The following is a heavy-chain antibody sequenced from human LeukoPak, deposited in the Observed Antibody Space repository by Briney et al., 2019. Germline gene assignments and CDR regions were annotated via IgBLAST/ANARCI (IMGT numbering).Heavy chain of an antibody. Sequence: ASVKVSCKASRYTFTSYGISWVRQAPGPGLEWMGWISAYNGNTNYAQKLQGRVTMTTDTSTSTAYMELRSLRSDDTAVYYCASSLVGATYFDYWGQGTLVTVSS. CDR2: ISAYNGNT. J-gene: IGHJ4*02. CDR1: RYTFTSYG. V-gene: IGHV1-18*01. CDR3: ASSLVGATYFDY. D-gene: IGHD1-26*01.